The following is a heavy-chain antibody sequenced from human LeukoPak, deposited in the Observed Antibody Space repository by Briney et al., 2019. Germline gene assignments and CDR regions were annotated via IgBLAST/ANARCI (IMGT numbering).Heavy chain of an antibody. V-gene: IGHV4-30-2*01. D-gene: IGHD2-21*02. J-gene: IGHJ3*02. Sequence: PSQTLSLTCNVSGGSISTGGYSWSWIRQPPGEGLEWIGYFHHAGYTSYNPSLKSRVTISGDRSKDQFSLNLNSVTAADTAVYYCVRGGGLPNCGGDCPPDSWGQGKMVTASS. CDR2: FHHAGYT. CDR1: GGSISTGGYS. CDR3: VRGGGLPNCGGDCPPDS.